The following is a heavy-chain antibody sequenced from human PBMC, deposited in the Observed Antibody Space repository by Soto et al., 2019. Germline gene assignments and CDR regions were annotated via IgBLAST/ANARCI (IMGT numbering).Heavy chain of an antibody. D-gene: IGHD5-18*01. J-gene: IGHJ4*02. Sequence: QVQLQESGPGLVKPSETLSLTCTVSGGSVSGGSYYWTWIRQPPGKGLEWSGYIYYSGSTTYNPSLKSRVTISIDTSKNQFSLKLTSVTAADTAVYYCARDIRGYSRAFDYWGQGALVTVSS. CDR1: GGSVSGGSYY. CDR3: ARDIRGYSRAFDY. V-gene: IGHV4-61*01. CDR2: IYYSGST.